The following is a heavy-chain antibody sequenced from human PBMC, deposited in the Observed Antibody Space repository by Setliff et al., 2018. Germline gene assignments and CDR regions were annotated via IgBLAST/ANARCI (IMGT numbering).Heavy chain of an antibody. D-gene: IGHD3-10*01. CDR3: AKNGFGVVALGVNNWFDP. Sequence: ASVKVSCKASGYTFTTYGISWVRQAPGQGLEWMGWISADNGNTNYAQNLQGRVTMTRNTSISTAYMDLSSLRFEDTAVYYCAKNGFGVVALGVNNWFDPWGQGTLVTVSS. CDR2: ISADNGNT. J-gene: IGHJ5*02. V-gene: IGHV1-18*01. CDR1: GYTFTTYG.